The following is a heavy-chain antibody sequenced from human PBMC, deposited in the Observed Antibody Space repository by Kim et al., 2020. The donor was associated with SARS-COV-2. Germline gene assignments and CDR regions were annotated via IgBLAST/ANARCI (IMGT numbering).Heavy chain of an antibody. D-gene: IGHD2-8*01. J-gene: IGHJ4*02. V-gene: IGHV3-7*03. CDR2: IKDDGTAE. Sequence: GGSLRLSCAPSGFTFSGYWMDWVRQAPGKGLEWVASIKDDGTAEFYVDSVKGRFTIFRDNSKNSLYLQTNILTAENTAVYYCAKNSGGTKGYAHVWGQRTQVTVSS. CDR1: GFTFSGYW. CDR3: AKNSGGTKGYAHV.